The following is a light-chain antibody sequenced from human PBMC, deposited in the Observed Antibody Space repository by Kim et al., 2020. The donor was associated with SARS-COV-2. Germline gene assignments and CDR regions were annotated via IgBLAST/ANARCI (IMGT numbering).Light chain of an antibody. J-gene: IGLJ3*02. CDR3: SSYAGSNRGV. CDR1: SSDVGGYNY. CDR2: EVS. Sequence: QSVLTQPPSASGSPGQSVTISCTGTSSDVGGYNYVSWYQQHPGKAPKLMIYEVSKRPSGVPDRFSGSKSGNTASLTVSGLQVEDEADYYCSSYAGSNRGVFGGGTQLTVL. V-gene: IGLV2-8*01.